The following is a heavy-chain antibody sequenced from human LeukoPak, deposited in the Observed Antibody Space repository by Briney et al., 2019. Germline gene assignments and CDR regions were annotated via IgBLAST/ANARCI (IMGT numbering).Heavy chain of an antibody. CDR2: IHHSGTT. Sequence: PSETLSLTCIVSGGSIISDSYYWGWIRQPPGKGLEWIGSIHHSGTTDYNPSLKSRLTVSVDTSKNEFSVKLSSVTAADTAVYYCARHVGEYASGWYGWFDPWGQGTLVSVSS. V-gene: IGHV4-39*01. CDR3: ARHVGEYASGWYGWFDP. CDR1: GGSIISDSYY. J-gene: IGHJ5*02. D-gene: IGHD6-19*01.